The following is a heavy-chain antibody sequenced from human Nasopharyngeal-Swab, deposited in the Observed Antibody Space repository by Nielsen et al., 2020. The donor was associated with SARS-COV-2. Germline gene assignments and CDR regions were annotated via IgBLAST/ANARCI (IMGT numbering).Heavy chain of an antibody. Sequence: GQSLKISCAASGFTFSTFWMTWVRQAPGKGLEWVANIKEDGSQKYYLDSVKGRFTISRDNAKNSLYLQMNSLRAEDTAISFCARAVAGATDYWGQGTLVTVSS. V-gene: IGHV3-7*03. D-gene: IGHD1-26*01. CDR3: ARAVAGATDY. CDR2: IKEDGSQK. J-gene: IGHJ4*02. CDR1: GFTFSTFW.